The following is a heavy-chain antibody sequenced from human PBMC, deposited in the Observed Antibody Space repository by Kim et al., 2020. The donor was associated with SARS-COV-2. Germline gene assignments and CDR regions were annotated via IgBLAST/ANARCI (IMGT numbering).Heavy chain of an antibody. CDR2: INSDGSST. V-gene: IGHV3-74*01. J-gene: IGHJ4*02. CDR3: ARDTPSAGGGLDY. CDR1: GFTFSSYW. Sequence: GGSLRLSCAASGFTFSSYWMHWVRQAPGKGLVCVSRINSDGSSTSYADSVKGRFTISRDNAKNTLYLQMNRLRAEDTAVYYCARDTPSAGGGLDYWGQGT. D-gene: IGHD2-15*01.